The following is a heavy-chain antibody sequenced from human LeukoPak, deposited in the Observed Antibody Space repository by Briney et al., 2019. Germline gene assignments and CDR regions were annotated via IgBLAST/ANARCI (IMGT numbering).Heavy chain of an antibody. CDR1: GGSISSSSYY. CDR3: ARLGPPCSGGSWHEDYYDSSGYDPFDY. Sequence: SETLSLTCTVSGGSISSSSYYWGWIRQPPGKGLEWIGSIYYSGSTYYNPSLKSRVTISVDTSKNQFSLKLSSVTAADTAVYYCARLGPPCSGGSWHEDYYDSSGYDPFDYWGQGTLVTVSS. V-gene: IGHV4-39*01. CDR2: IYYSGST. D-gene: IGHD3-22*01. J-gene: IGHJ4*02.